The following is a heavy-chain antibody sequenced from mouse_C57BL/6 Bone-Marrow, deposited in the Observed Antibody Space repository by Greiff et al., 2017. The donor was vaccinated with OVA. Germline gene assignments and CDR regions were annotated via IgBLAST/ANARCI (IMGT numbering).Heavy chain of an antibody. Sequence: DVMLVESGGGLVQPKGSLKLSCAASGFSFNTYAMNWVRQAPGKGLEWVARIRSKSNNYATYYADSVKDRFTISRDDSESMLYLQMNNLKTEDTAMYYCVRHAYGNIFAYWGQGTLVTVSA. CDR1: GFSFNTYA. V-gene: IGHV10-1*01. CDR2: IRSKSNNYAT. D-gene: IGHD2-10*02. J-gene: IGHJ3*01. CDR3: VRHAYGNIFAY.